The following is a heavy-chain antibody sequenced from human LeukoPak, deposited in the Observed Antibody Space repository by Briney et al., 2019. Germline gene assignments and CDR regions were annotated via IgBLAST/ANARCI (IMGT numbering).Heavy chain of an antibody. J-gene: IGHJ5*02. CDR2: IRSKASNYAT. Sequence: GGSLRLSCAASGFTFSGSTMHWVRQASGKGLEWVGRIRSKASNYATAYAASVKGRFTISRDDSTSTAYLRMNSLRAEDTAVYSCAKDRYFYGSGPSSWSWFDPWGQGTLVTVSS. CDR1: GFTFSGST. V-gene: IGHV3-73*01. CDR3: AKDRYFYGSGPSSWSWFDP. D-gene: IGHD3-10*01.